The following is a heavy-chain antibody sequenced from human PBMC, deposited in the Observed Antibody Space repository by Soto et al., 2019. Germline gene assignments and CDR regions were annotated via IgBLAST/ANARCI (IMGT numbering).Heavy chain of an antibody. V-gene: IGHV4-30-2*01. CDR3: AKGGYYYGSGTPNYGMDV. J-gene: IGHJ6*02. D-gene: IGHD3-10*01. Sequence: SETLSLTCDVSGDTISTGGYTWAWIRQPPGKALEWIGHTYHSGNPYYNPSLKSRVIISVDRSKNQFSLKVRSVTAADTAVYYCAKGGYYYGSGTPNYGMDVWGQGTTVTVSS. CDR1: GDTISTGGYT. CDR2: TYHSGNP.